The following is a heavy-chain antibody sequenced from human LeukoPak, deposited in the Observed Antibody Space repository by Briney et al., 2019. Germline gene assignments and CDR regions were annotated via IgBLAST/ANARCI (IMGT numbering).Heavy chain of an antibody. D-gene: IGHD3-9*01. CDR1: GFTFSSYG. CDR2: ISGSGGST. V-gene: IGHV3-23*01. CDR3: AKNLKYFDRNDY. J-gene: IGHJ4*02. Sequence: PGGSLRLSCAASGFTFSSYGMSWVRQAPGKGLEWVSAISGSGGSTYYADSVKGRFTISRDNSKNTLYLQMNSLRAEDTAVYYCAKNLKYFDRNDYWGQGTLVTVSS.